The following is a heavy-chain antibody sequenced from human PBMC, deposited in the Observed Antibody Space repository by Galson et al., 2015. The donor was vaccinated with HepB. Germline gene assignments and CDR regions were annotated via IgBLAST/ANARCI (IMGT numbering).Heavy chain of an antibody. CDR1: SGSFTNYD. J-gene: IGHJ1*01. CDR2: VNRGGTA. V-gene: IGHV4-34*07. CDR3: VAGPFGPRYQFLYSPVYLQH. D-gene: IGHD3-3*01. Sequence: LFLTCGVSSGSFTNYDWNWVRQAPGKGPEWIGEVNRGGTANVTPSLQSRVTITRATSKSQFSLRLSPLTAADTAMYYCVAGPFGPRYQFLYSPVYLQHWGRGTQVIVSS.